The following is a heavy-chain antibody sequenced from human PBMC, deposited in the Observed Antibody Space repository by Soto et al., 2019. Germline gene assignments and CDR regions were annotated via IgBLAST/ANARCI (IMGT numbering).Heavy chain of an antibody. D-gene: IGHD2-2*02. V-gene: IGHV4-59*01. CDR3: ARGYCSSTSCYIWDNWFDP. CDR1: GGSISRYY. Sequence: QVQLQESGPGLVKPSETLSLTCTVSGGSISRYYWSWIRQPPGKGLEWIGYIYYSGRTNYNPSLKSRVTTSVDTSKNQFSLKLSSVTAADTAVYYCARGYCSSTSCYIWDNWFDPWGQGTLVTVSS. J-gene: IGHJ5*02. CDR2: IYYSGRT.